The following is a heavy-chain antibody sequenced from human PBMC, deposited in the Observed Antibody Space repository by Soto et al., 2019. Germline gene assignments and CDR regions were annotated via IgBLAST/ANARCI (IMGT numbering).Heavy chain of an antibody. CDR2: IGFSGSTK. CDR1: GFPFSSYE. CDR3: ARSPFLECN. D-gene: IGHD3-3*02. J-gene: IGHJ4*02. Sequence: PGGSLRLSCAASGFPFSSYELNWVRQAPGKALEGVSYIGFSGSTKYYAHSVKGRFTISRHTAKNSLFLQINSLRVEDTAVYYCARSPFLECNWTQGTLVTVSS. V-gene: IGHV3-48*03.